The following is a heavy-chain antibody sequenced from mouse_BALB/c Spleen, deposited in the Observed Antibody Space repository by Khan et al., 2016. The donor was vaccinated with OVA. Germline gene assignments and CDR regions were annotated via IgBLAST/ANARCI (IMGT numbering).Heavy chain of an antibody. Sequence: QVQLQQSGAELARPGASVKLSCKASGYTFTDYYINWVKQRTGQGLEWIGEISPGSGDTYYNERFKGNATLTADKSSSTAYMQLSSLTSEASAVYFCARRNYFGYTFAYWGQGTLVTVSA. V-gene: IGHV1-77*01. CDR1: GYTFTDYY. D-gene: IGHD1-2*01. J-gene: IGHJ3*01. CDR3: ARRNYFGYTFAY. CDR2: ISPGSGDT.